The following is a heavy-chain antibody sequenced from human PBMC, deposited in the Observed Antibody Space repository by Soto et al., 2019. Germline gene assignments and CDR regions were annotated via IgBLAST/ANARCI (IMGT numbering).Heavy chain of an antibody. CDR3: ARVEYGSGSYYFDY. V-gene: IGHV1-2*04. J-gene: IGHJ4*02. Sequence: ASVKVSCKASGYTFTGYYMHWVRQAPGQGLEWMGWINPNSGGTNYAQKFQGWVTMTRDTSISTAYMELSRLRSDDTAVYYCARVEYGSGSYYFDYWGQGTLVTVSS. CDR2: INPNSGGT. D-gene: IGHD3-10*01. CDR1: GYTFTGYY.